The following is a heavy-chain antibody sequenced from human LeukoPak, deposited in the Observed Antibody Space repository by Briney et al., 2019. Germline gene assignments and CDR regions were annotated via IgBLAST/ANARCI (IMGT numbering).Heavy chain of an antibody. D-gene: IGHD1-26*01. Sequence: PTGGSLRLSCAVSGFTFSSYWMSWVRQTPGKGLEWVANIKQDGSEKYYVDSVKGRFTISRDNAKNSLYLQMNSLRAEDTAVYYCAPIVGADDWFDPWGQGTLVTVSS. J-gene: IGHJ5*02. V-gene: IGHV3-7*01. CDR1: GFTFSSYW. CDR2: IKQDGSEK. CDR3: APIVGADDWFDP.